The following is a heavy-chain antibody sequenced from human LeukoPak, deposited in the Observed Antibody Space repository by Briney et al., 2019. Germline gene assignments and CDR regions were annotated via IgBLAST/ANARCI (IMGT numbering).Heavy chain of an antibody. CDR1: GFTYSSYA. V-gene: IGHV3-23*01. CDR2: ISGSGGST. D-gene: IGHD5-18*01. CDR3: AKEGVGYSYGYLDYFDY. Sequence: GGSLRLSCAASGFTYSSYAMSWVRQAPGKGLEWVSVISGSGGSTYYADSVKGRFTISRDNSKNTLYLQMNSLRAEDTAVYYCAKEGVGYSYGYLDYFDYWGQGTLVTVSS. J-gene: IGHJ4*02.